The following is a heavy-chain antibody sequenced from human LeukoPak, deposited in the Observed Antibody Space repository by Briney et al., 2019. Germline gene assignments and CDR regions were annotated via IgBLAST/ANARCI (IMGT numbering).Heavy chain of an antibody. CDR3: AKGPRGDCSGGSCPGDS. J-gene: IGHJ4*02. Sequence: PGGSLRLSCAASGFTFSSYGMHWVRQAPGKGLDWVAFIRYDGSNKYYADSVKGRFTIPRDNSKNTLYLQMNSLRAEDTAVYYCAKGPRGDCSGGSCPGDSWGQGTLVTVSS. CDR2: IRYDGSNK. D-gene: IGHD2-15*01. V-gene: IGHV3-30*02. CDR1: GFTFSSYG.